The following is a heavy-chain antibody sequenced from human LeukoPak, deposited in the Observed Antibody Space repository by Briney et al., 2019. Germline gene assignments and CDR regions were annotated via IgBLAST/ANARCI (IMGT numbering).Heavy chain of an antibody. J-gene: IGHJ4*02. D-gene: IGHD1-26*01. V-gene: IGHV1-46*01. CDR3: ARDREGRDYFDY. CDR2: INPSGGSP. CDR1: GGTFSSYA. Sequence: ASVKVSCKASGGTFSSYAISWVRQAPGQGLEWMGIINPSGGSPIYAQKFQGRVTMTRDTSTSTVYMELSSLRSEDTAVYYCARDREGRDYFDYWGKGTLVTVSS.